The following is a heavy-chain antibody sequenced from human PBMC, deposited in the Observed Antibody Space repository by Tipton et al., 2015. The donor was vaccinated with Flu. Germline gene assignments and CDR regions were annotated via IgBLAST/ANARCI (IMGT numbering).Heavy chain of an antibody. V-gene: IGHV3-23*04. CDR1: GFTFSTYA. CDR3: KSTGQKLVL. CDR2: LRGGGDNT. Sequence: QLVQSGGGLVQPGGSLRLSCAASGFTFSTYAMSWVRQAPGKGLEWVSTLRGGGDNTYYAVSVKGRFTISRDNSKSTLYLQMKSLRAGDTAIYYCKSTGQKLVLWGQGTLVTVSS. J-gene: IGHJ4*02. D-gene: IGHD6-13*01.